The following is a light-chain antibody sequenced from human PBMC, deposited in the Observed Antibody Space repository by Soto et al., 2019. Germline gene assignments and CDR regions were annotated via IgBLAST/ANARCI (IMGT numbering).Light chain of an antibody. V-gene: IGKV1-33*01. Sequence: DIQMTQSPSSLSASVGDSVTITCQASQDIRKYLNWYHQKPGQAPKLLIYDASNLETWVPSRFSGSGSGTDFTLTISSLQPEDFATYYWQQYNNLPLTFGGGTKVEIK. J-gene: IGKJ4*01. CDR2: DAS. CDR1: QDIRKY. CDR3: QQYNNLPLT.